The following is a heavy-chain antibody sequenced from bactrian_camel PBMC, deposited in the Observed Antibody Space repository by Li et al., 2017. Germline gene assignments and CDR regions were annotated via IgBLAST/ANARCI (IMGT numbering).Heavy chain of an antibody. CDR3: AAFQCGFCSGSWSPRGYND. Sequence: HVQLVESGGGSAQAGGSLRLSCHAPGLLWSRNCMGWFRQAPGTEREGVAAIDSGGNANYADSVKGRFTISLDNAKNTLYLQMNSLKPEDTAMYYCAAFQCGFCSGSWSPRGYNDWGQGTQVTVS. CDR1: GLLWSRNC. J-gene: IGHJ4*01. V-gene: IGHV3S53*01. D-gene: IGHD3*01. CDR2: IDSGGNA.